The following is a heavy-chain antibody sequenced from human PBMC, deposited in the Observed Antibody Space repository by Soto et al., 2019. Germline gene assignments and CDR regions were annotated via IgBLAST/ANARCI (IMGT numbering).Heavy chain of an antibody. CDR1: GYTFTSYD. J-gene: IGHJ6*03. CDR3: ARGISIPGGFYYYYYYMDV. D-gene: IGHD3-3*02. V-gene: IGHV1-8*01. Sequence: ASVKVSCKASGYTFTSYDINWVRQATGQGLEWMGWMNPNSGNTGYAQKFQGRVTMTRNTSISTAYMELSSLRSEDTAVYYCARGISIPGGFYYYYYYMDVWGKGTTVTVSS. CDR2: MNPNSGNT.